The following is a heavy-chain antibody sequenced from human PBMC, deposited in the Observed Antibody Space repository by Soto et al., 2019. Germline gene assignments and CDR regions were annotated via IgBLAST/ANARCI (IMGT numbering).Heavy chain of an antibody. J-gene: IGHJ4*02. V-gene: IGHV3-30-3*01. CDR3: ARDRDSSGWIDY. D-gene: IGHD6-19*01. CDR2: LSYDGSNK. CDR1: GFTFSNHA. Sequence: QVQLVESGGGVVQPGRSLRLSCAASGFTFSNHALHWVRQAPGKGLAWVAVLSYDGSNKYYADSVKGRFTISRDNSKNTRYLQMNGWGGEDRAVYYWARDRDSSGWIDYWGQGTLVTVSS.